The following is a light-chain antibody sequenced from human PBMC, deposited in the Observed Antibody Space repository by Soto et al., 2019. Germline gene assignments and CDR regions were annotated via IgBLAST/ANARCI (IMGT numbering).Light chain of an antibody. Sequence: QTALTQPAYVSGFPGQSITITCTGNTSDVGGYNYVSWYQQHPGKAPKLMIYDVSNRPSGVSNRFSGSKSGNTASLTISGFQAEYEADYHCSSYTSSSTSYVFGTGTKVTVL. J-gene: IGLJ1*01. V-gene: IGLV2-14*01. CDR1: TSDVGGYNY. CDR3: SSYTSSSTSYV. CDR2: DVS.